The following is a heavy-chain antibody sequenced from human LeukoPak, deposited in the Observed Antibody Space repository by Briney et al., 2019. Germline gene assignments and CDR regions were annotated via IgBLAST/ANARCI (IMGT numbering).Heavy chain of an antibody. CDR1: GGTFSSYA. Sequence: GASVKVSCKASGGTFSSYAISWVRQAPGQGLEWMGGIIPIFGTANYAQKFQGRVTITADESTSTAYMELSSLRSEDTAVYYCARMDSYDFRSGYDLWGQGTLVTVSS. D-gene: IGHD3-3*01. CDR3: ARMDSYDFRSGYDL. V-gene: IGHV1-69*13. CDR2: IIPIFGTA. J-gene: IGHJ5*02.